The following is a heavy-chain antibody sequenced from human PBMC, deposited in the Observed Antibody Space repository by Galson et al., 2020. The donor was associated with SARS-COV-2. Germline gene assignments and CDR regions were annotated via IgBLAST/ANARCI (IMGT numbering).Heavy chain of an antibody. Sequence: LSLTCAASGFTFSSYAMHWVRQAPGKGLEWVAVISYDGSNKYYTDSVKGRFTISRDTSKSTLYLQMNSLRAEDTAVYYCARSGSGYNYVDYWGQGTLVIVSS. CDR1: GFTFSSYA. CDR2: ISYDGSNK. V-gene: IGHV3-30*10. CDR3: ARSGSGYNYVDY. J-gene: IGHJ4*02. D-gene: IGHD5-18*01.